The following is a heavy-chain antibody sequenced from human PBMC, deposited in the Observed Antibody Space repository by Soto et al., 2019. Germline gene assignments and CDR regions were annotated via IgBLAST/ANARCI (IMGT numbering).Heavy chain of an antibody. CDR3: VEAEHWLSDPFDS. Sequence: QVHLLESGGGVVQPGTSLRLSCSASGFTFSRYVMHWFRQAPGKGLDWVTLRSYEGTNKKYAESVKGRFTISRDNSKNTVSLQMNTLRAEDTSVYYCVEAEHWLSDPFDSWGQGTLVTVSS. V-gene: IGHV3-30-3*01. CDR2: RSYEGTNK. CDR1: GFTFSRYV. D-gene: IGHD6-19*01. J-gene: IGHJ4*02.